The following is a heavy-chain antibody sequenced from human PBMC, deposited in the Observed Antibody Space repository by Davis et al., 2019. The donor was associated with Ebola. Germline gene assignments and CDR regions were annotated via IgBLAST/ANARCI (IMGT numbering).Heavy chain of an antibody. D-gene: IGHD2-15*01. J-gene: IGHJ4*02. V-gene: IGHV4-28*01. Sequence: MPSETLSLTCAVSGDSIKNTHWWGWVRQSPGKELEWIGYIYSSGSTDYNPSLKSRVTMSVDTSKNQFSLKLSSVTAADTAVYFCARTDRVCSGTRCYSGNDFDSWGQGTLVTVSS. CDR2: IYSSGST. CDR3: ARTDRVCSGTRCYSGNDFDS. CDR1: GDSIKNTHW.